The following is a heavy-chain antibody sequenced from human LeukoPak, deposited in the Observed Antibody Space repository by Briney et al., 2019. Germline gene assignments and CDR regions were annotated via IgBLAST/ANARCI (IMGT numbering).Heavy chain of an antibody. D-gene: IGHD3-16*01. CDR2: ISWNSGSI. V-gene: IGHV3-9*01. Sequence: GGSLRLSCAASGFTFDDYAMHWVRQAPGKGLEWVSGISWNSGSIGYADSVKGRFTISRDNAKNSLYLQMNSLRAEDTASYYCAKGQLGRYYYYGMDVWGQGTTVTVSS. CDR3: AKGQLGRYYYYGMDV. J-gene: IGHJ6*02. CDR1: GFTFDDYA.